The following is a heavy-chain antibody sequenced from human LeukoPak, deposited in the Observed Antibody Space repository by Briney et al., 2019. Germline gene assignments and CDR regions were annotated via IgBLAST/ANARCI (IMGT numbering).Heavy chain of an antibody. J-gene: IGHJ3*02. D-gene: IGHD3-22*01. CDR1: GGTFSSYA. CDR2: IIPIFGIA. CDR3: ARDRLGYYDSSGYYFTGAFDI. Sequence: SVKVSCKASGGTFSSYAISWVRQAPGQGLEWMGGIIPIFGIANYAQKFQGRVTITADESTSTAYMELSSLRSEDTAVYYCARDRLGYYDSSGYYFTGAFDIWGQGTMVTVSS. V-gene: IGHV1-69*13.